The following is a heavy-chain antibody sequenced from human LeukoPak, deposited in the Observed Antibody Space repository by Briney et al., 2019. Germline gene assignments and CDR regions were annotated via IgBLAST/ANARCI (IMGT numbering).Heavy chain of an antibody. CDR1: GYTLTELS. Sequence: ASVKVSCKVSGYTLTELSMHWARQAPGKGLEWMGGFDPEDGETIYAQKFQGRVTMTEDTSTDTAYMELSSLRSEDTAVYYCARGRGKGAYSGYDFYQFYYYMDVWGKGTTVTVSS. CDR3: ARGRGKGAYSGYDFYQFYYYMDV. D-gene: IGHD5-12*01. J-gene: IGHJ6*03. V-gene: IGHV1-24*01. CDR2: FDPEDGET.